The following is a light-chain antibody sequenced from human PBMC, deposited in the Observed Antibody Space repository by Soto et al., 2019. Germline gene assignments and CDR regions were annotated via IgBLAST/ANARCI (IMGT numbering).Light chain of an antibody. CDR2: KAS. CDR3: QQYSTYPIT. J-gene: IGKJ5*01. CDR1: QSVTTW. Sequence: TQSPATLSLSPGDRVTITCRASQSVTTWLAWYQQKPGKAPKLLIYKASNLESGLPSRFTGSGSGTEFTLTISSLQSDDFATYYCQQYSTYPITFGQGTRLEIK. V-gene: IGKV1-5*03.